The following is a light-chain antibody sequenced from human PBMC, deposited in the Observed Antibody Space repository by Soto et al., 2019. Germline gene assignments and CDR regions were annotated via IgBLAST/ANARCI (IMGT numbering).Light chain of an antibody. CDR2: GAS. J-gene: IGKJ1*01. CDR3: QHYNSYSEA. Sequence: IRMTQSPSTLSASIGDTVTITCRASQDIGSFLAWYQQKPGTAPKVLISGASDLHGGVPSRFGGSGSRTEFTLTISSLQPDDFATYYCQHYNSYSEAFGQGTKVDIK. CDR1: QDIGSF. V-gene: IGKV1-5*01.